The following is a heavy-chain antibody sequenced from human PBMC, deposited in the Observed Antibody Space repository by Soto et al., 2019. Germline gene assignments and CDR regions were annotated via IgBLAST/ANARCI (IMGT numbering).Heavy chain of an antibody. V-gene: IGHV4-39*01. CDR1: GGSISSSSYY. CDR2: IYYSGST. J-gene: IGHJ4*02. Sequence: SETLSLTCTVSGGSISSSSYYWGWIRQPPGKGLEWIGSIYYSGSTYYNPSLKSRVTISVDTSKNQFSLKLSSVTAADTAVYYCARLNWSKLRRSGVQIEIIYFDYWGQGTLVTVSS. D-gene: IGHD1-20*01. CDR3: ARLNWSKLRRSGVQIEIIYFDY.